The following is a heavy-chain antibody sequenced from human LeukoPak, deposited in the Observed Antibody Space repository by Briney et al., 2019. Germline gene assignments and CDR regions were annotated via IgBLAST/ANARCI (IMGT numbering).Heavy chain of an antibody. V-gene: IGHV3-7*03. D-gene: IGHD6-19*01. Sequence: GGSLRLSCAASGFMFSSNWMSWVRLAPGKGLEWVANIKEDGTETYYVDSVKGRFTISRGNAENSLYLQMNSLRVEDTAVYYCAKDWRTVAGRLDYWGQGTLVTVSS. CDR3: AKDWRTVAGRLDY. J-gene: IGHJ4*02. CDR2: IKEDGTET. CDR1: GFMFSSNW.